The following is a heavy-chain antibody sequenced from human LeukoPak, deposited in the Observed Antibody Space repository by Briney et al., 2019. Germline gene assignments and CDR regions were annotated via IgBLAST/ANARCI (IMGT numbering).Heavy chain of an antibody. J-gene: IGHJ4*02. V-gene: IGHV3-30*18. CDR1: GFTFSSYG. CDR3: ANGHGYSYGLDY. CDR2: ISYDGSNK. D-gene: IGHD5-18*01. Sequence: GGSLRLSCAASGFTFSSYGMHWVRQAPGKGLEWVAVISYDGSNKYYADSVKGRFTISRDNSKNTLYLQMNSLRAEDTAVYYCANGHGYSYGLDYWGQGTLVTVSS.